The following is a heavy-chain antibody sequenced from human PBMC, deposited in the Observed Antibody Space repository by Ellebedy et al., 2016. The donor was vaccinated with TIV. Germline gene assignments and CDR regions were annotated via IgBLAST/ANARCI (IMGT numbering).Heavy chain of an antibody. V-gene: IGHV3-21*01. J-gene: IGHJ6*02. CDR2: ITSSGNYI. D-gene: IGHD3-10*01. CDR1: GFIFTNYA. CDR3: ARGTWFGESGIAMDV. Sequence: GESLKISXSASGFIFTNYAMHWVRQAPGKGLEWVASITSSGNYIYYADSVKGRFSISRDDSKNTLNLQMNSLRAEDTAVYYCARGTWFGESGIAMDVWGQGTRVTVSS.